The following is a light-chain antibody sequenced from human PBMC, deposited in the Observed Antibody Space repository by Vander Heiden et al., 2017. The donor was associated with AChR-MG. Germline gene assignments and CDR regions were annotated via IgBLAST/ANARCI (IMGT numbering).Light chain of an antibody. Sequence: SYELTQPPSVSVSPGQTANITCPGDKLGDKYASWYLQRPGQSPVLVIYQDTKRPSGIPERFSGSNSGNTATLTISGTQAMDEADYYCQAWDSSTAHVVFGGGTKLTVL. CDR1: KLGDKY. J-gene: IGLJ2*01. CDR3: QAWDSSTAHVV. CDR2: QDT. V-gene: IGLV3-1*01.